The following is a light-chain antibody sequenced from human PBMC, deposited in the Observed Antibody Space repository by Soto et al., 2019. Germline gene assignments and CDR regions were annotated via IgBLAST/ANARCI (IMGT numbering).Light chain of an antibody. CDR1: QGISSY. J-gene: IGKJ1*01. CDR2: AAS. V-gene: IGKV1-8*01. Sequence: AIRLTQSPSSFSASTGDRVTITCRASQGISSYLAWYQQKPGKAPTLLIYAASTLQSEVPSRFSGSGSGTDFTLPISCLQSEDVATNCCHQYYSYPRTFGQGNKVEIK. CDR3: HQYYSYPRT.